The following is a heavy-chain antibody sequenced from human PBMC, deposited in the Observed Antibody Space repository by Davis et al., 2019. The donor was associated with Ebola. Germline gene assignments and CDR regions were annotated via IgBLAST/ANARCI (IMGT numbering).Heavy chain of an antibody. CDR2: IYYSGST. Sequence: SDTLSLTCTVPGGSISSGGYYWSWTRQHPGKGLEWIGYIYYSGSTYYNPSLKSRVTISVDTSKNQFSLKLSSVTAADTAVYYCARVGGGYDILTGYYPSWFDPWGQGTLVTVSS. CDR1: GGSISSGGYY. D-gene: IGHD3-9*01. J-gene: IGHJ5*02. CDR3: ARVGGGYDILTGYYPSWFDP. V-gene: IGHV4-31*03.